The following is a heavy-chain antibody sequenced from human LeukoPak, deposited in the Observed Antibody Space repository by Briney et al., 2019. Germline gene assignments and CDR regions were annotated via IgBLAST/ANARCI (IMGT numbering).Heavy chain of an antibody. J-gene: IGHJ6*03. Sequence: GESLKISCKGSGYSFTSSWIGWVRQMPGKGLEWMGIIYPGDSDTRYSPSFQGQVTISADKSISTAYLQWSSLKASDTAMYYCARKGIAVAGLSYYYYMDVWGKGTTVTVSS. V-gene: IGHV5-51*01. CDR3: ARKGIAVAGLSYYYYMDV. CDR2: IYPGDSDT. D-gene: IGHD6-19*01. CDR1: GYSFTSSW.